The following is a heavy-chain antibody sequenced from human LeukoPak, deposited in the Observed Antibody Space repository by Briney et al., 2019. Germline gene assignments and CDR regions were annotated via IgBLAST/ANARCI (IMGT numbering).Heavy chain of an antibody. D-gene: IGHD3-9*01. Sequence: PGGSLRLSCAASGFTFSSYSMNWVRQAPGKGLEWVSSISSSSSYIYYADSVKGRFTISRDNAKNSLYLQMNSLRAEDTAVYYCAREFQGYDILTGYYDYYYMDVWGKGTTVTVSS. CDR3: AREFQGYDILTGYYDYYYMDV. CDR2: ISSSSSYI. J-gene: IGHJ6*03. CDR1: GFTFSSYS. V-gene: IGHV3-21*01.